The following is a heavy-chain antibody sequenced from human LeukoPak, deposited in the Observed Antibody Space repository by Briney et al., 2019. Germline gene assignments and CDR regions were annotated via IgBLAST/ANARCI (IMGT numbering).Heavy chain of an antibody. Sequence: GGSLRLSCAASRFTFSSYAMNWVRQAPGKGLEWVSAISGSGGSTYYADSVKGRFTISRDNSKNTLYLQMNSLRAEDTAVYYCAKDQNQYCGGDCYDYFDYWGQGTLVTVSS. CDR2: ISGSGGST. D-gene: IGHD2-21*02. CDR1: RFTFSSYA. CDR3: AKDQNQYCGGDCYDYFDY. J-gene: IGHJ4*02. V-gene: IGHV3-23*01.